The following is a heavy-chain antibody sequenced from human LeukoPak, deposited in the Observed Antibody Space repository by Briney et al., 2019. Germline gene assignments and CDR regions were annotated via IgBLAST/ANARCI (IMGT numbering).Heavy chain of an antibody. V-gene: IGHV4-39*07. J-gene: IGHJ3*02. Sequence: SETLSLTCTVSGGSISSSSYYWGWIRQPPGKGLEWIGSIYYSGSTYYNPSLKSRVTISVDTSKNQFSLKLSSVTAADTAVYYCARDGYSSSSDAFDIWGQGTMVTVSS. CDR3: ARDGYSSSSDAFDI. CDR2: IYYSGST. CDR1: GGSISSSSYY. D-gene: IGHD6-6*01.